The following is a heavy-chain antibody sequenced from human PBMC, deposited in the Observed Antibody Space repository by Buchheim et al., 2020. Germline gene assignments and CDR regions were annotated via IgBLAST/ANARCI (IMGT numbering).Heavy chain of an antibody. CDR3: ARAGYRGWFDP. CDR1: GGFINTYY. V-gene: IGHV4-59*01. D-gene: IGHD2-15*01. Sequence: QVQLQESGPGLVKPSETLSLTCTVSGGFINTYYWSWIRQPPGKGLEWLGSNYYSASANYNPSLRSRITISVDTSKNQISLKLNSVTAADTAVYYCARAGYRGWFDPWGPGTL. J-gene: IGHJ5*02. CDR2: NYYSASA.